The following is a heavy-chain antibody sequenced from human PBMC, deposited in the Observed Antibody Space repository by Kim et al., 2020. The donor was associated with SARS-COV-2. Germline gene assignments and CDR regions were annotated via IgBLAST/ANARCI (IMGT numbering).Heavy chain of an antibody. CDR3: ARDMSPAAIRWSYYYGMDV. J-gene: IGHJ6*02. D-gene: IGHD2-2*02. V-gene: IGHV3-11*01. Sequence: RFTISRDNAKNSLYLQMNSLRAEDTAVYYCARDMSPAAIRWSYYYGMDVWGQGTTVTVSS.